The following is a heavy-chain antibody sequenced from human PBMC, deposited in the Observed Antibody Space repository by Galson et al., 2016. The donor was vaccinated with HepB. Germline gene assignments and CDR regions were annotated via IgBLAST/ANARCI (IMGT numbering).Heavy chain of an antibody. Sequence: SVKVSCKASGGTFSSYVISWVRQAPGQGLECLGRITPILDLTNYAQKFQGRLTITADESTTTAYMELSSLRSEDKALYYCARGGDWVFDDWGQGTLVTVSS. V-gene: IGHV1-69*04. CDR2: ITPILDLT. J-gene: IGHJ4*02. CDR1: GGTFSSYV. CDR3: ARGGDWVFDD. D-gene: IGHD2-21*02.